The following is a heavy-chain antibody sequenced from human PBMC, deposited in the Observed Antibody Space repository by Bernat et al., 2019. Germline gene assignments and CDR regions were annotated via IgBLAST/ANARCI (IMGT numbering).Heavy chain of an antibody. J-gene: IGHJ4*02. Sequence: EVQLVQSGAEVKKPGESLRTSCTGSGYSFTSYWISWVRQMPGKGLEWMGRMDPSDPYTNYSPSIQGDVTISADKSNNTAYLQWSSLKASDTAMYYWAGDYIRGGYRSRFDYWGQGTLVTVSS. CDR3: AGDYIRGGYRSRFDY. D-gene: IGHD3-16*02. V-gene: IGHV5-10-1*01. CDR1: GYSFTSYW. CDR2: MDPSDPYT.